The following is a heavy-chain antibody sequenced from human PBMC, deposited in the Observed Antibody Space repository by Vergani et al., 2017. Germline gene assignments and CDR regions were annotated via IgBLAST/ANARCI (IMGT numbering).Heavy chain of an antibody. CDR1: GLTVSSNY. CDR2: IYSGGST. V-gene: IGHV3-53*01. Sequence: EVQLVESGGGLIQPGGSLRLSCAASGLTVSSNYMSWVRQAPGKGLEWVSVIYSGGSTYYADSVKGRINISRDNSKNTLFLQMNSLRAEDTAVYYCANIWFGGGYFDYSGQGTLVTVSS. D-gene: IGHD3-10*01. J-gene: IGHJ4*02. CDR3: ANIWFGGGYFDY.